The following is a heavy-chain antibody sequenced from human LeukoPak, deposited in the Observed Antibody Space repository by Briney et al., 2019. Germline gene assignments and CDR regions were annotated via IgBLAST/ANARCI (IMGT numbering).Heavy chain of an antibody. CDR1: GGTFSSYA. J-gene: IGHJ4*02. D-gene: IGHD1-26*01. Sequence: GASVKVSCKASGGTFSSYAISWVRQAPGQGLGWMGGIIPIFGTANYAQKFQGRVTITTDESTSTAYMELSSLRSEDTAVYYCARDAPLGSYYEPVLDYWGQGTLVTVSS. CDR3: ARDAPLGSYYEPVLDY. V-gene: IGHV1-69*05. CDR2: IIPIFGTA.